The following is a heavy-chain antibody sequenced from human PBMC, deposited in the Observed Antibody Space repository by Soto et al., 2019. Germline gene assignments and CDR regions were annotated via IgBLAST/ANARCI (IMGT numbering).Heavy chain of an antibody. V-gene: IGHV3-30*03. CDR1: GFTFSSYG. J-gene: IGHJ4*02. CDR2: ISYDGSNK. CDR3: AGSFSRWYRLQDY. Sequence: QVQVVESGGGVVQPGRSLTLSCAASGFTFSSYGMHWVRQAPGKGLEWVAVISYDGSNKYYADSVKGRFTISRDNSKNTLYVQMNSLRAEDPGVYYCAGSFSRWYRLQDYWGQGTLVTVSS. D-gene: IGHD6-13*01.